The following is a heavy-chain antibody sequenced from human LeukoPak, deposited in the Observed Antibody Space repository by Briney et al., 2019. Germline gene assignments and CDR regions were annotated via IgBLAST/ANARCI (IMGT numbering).Heavy chain of an antibody. J-gene: IGHJ3*02. V-gene: IGHV3-23*01. Sequence: PGGSLRLSCAASGFTFSSYAMSWVRQAPGKGLEWVSAISGSGGSTYYADSVQGRFTISRDNSKNTLYLQMNSLRAEDTAVYYCAKWASLYTRSANDAFDIWGQGTMVTVSS. CDR2: ISGSGGST. CDR3: AKWASLYTRSANDAFDI. D-gene: IGHD2-2*02. CDR1: GFTFSSYA.